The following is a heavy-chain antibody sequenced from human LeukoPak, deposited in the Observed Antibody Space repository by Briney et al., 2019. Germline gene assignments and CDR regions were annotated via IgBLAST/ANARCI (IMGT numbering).Heavy chain of an antibody. CDR2: ISAYNGNT. V-gene: IGHV1-18*01. Sequence: ASVEVSCKASGYTFTSYGISWVRQAPGQGLEWMGWISAYNGNTNYAQKLQDRVTMTTDTSTSTAYMELRSLRSDDTAVYYCARDPQESTSVSNWFDPWGQGTLVTGSS. CDR1: GYTFTSYG. J-gene: IGHJ5*02. CDR3: ARDPQESTSVSNWFDP. D-gene: IGHD2-2*01.